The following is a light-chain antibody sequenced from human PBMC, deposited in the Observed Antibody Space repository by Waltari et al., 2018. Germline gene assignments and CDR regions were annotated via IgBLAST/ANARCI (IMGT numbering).Light chain of an antibody. J-gene: IGKJ4*01. CDR2: GTS. Sequence: EIVLTPSPGTLSLSPGERATLSCRASQRVTSISLTWYQQKIGQAPRLLIYGTSSRATGLPDRFSGSGSGTDFTLTISRLEPEDFAVYYCQQYDGEVVTFGGGTKVEI. CDR1: QRVTSIS. V-gene: IGKV3-20*01. CDR3: QQYDGEVVT.